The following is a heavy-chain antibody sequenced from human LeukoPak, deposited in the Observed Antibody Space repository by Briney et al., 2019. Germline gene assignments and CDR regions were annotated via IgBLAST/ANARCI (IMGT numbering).Heavy chain of an antibody. J-gene: IGHJ4*02. V-gene: IGHV4-4*02. Sequence: SETLSLTCVVSGGSVSSSKWWSWVRQPPGKGLEWIGQVYHDGGTKYNPSLKSRVTISVDTSKNQFSLKLSSVTAADTAVYYCASLDGYNSNYWGQGTLVTVSS. CDR3: ASLDGYNSNY. CDR2: VYHDGGT. CDR1: GGSVSSSKW. D-gene: IGHD5-24*01.